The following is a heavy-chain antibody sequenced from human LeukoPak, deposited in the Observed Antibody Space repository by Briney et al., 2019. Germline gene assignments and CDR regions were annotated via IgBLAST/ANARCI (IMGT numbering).Heavy chain of an antibody. Sequence: TGGSLRLSCAASGFTFSSYGMSWVRQAPGKGLERVSLIYSGGSTYYADSVKGRFIISRDNSKNTLYLQMNSLRAEDTAVYYCARARSSYGYGDAFDIWGQGTMVTVSS. CDR3: ARARSSYGYGDAFDI. CDR2: IYSGGST. V-gene: IGHV3-66*01. D-gene: IGHD5-18*01. J-gene: IGHJ3*02. CDR1: GFTFSSYG.